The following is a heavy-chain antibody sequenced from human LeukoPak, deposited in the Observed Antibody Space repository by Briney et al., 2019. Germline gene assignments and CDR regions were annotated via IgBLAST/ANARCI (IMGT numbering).Heavy chain of an antibody. V-gene: IGHV3-21*01. D-gene: IGHD5-18*01. CDR1: GFTFSSYE. CDR2: TSSSSSYI. CDR3: ARDLSGVTGYTYGRGIDY. J-gene: IGHJ4*02. Sequence: PGGSLRLSCAASGFTFSSYEMNWVRQAPGKGLEWVSSTSSSSSYIYYADSVKGRFTISRDNAKNSLYLQMNSLRAEDTAVYYCARDLSGVTGYTYGRGIDYWGQGTLVTVSS.